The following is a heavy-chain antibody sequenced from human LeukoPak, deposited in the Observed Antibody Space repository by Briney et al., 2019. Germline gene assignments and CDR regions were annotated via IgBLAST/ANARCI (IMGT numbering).Heavy chain of an antibody. CDR3: AKGTDYNNYGSLDY. Sequence: GGSLLLSCAASVFTFDDYAMHWVRQAPGKGLGWVSGISWRSSTIGYADSVTGRFTISRDNAKNTLYLQMNSLRAEDTALYYCAKGTDYNNYGSLDYWGQGTLVTVSS. CDR1: VFTFDDYA. CDR2: ISWRSSTI. J-gene: IGHJ4*02. V-gene: IGHV3-9*01. D-gene: IGHD4-11*01.